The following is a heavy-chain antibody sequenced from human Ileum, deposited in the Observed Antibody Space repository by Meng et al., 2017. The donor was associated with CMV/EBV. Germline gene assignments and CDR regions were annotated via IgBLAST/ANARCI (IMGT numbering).Heavy chain of an antibody. Sequence: GESLRISCGASGFTLSDHYIDWVRQAPGKGLEWVRRIRNKANIYTTLYAASVQGRFTVPRDDSKNLGYLQMHSLKTEDTSVYYCTIVKKGIVRPTTFEYWAQRTVVTVSS. CDR1: GFTLSDHY. CDR3: TIVKKGIVRPTTFEY. D-gene: IGHD1-26*01. V-gene: IGHV3-72*01. J-gene: IGHJ4*02. CDR2: IRNKANIYTT.